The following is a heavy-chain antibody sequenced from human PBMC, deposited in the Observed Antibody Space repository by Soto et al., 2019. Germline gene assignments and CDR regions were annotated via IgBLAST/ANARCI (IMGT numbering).Heavy chain of an antibody. CDR1: GGSLSDFY. CDR2: LHRGGNT. D-gene: IGHD3-10*01. Sequence: QVQLHQWGAGLLKPSETLSLTCAVYGGSLSDFYCGWIRQPPGKEREWSGELHRGGNTNYNPSLKSRVTIVVDTSTTQFTLHLTSVTDAEAGIYFCARGRRIAFFPPSRSYYVFDYWGQGVLVTVSS. V-gene: IGHV4-34*01. J-gene: IGHJ4*02. CDR3: ARGRRIAFFPPSRSYYVFDY.